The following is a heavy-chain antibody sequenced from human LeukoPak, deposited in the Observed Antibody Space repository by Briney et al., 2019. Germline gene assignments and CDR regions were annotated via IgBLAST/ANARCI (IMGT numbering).Heavy chain of an antibody. J-gene: IGHJ4*02. CDR1: GFTFSNYG. V-gene: IGHV3-33*06. CDR3: AKVGHGDYYLDY. CDR2: IWYDGSNK. D-gene: IGHD4-17*01. Sequence: GRFLRLSCAASGFTFSNYGMHWVRQAPGKGLEWVAVIWYDGSNKYYADSVKGRFTISRDNSKNTLYLQMNSLRAEDTAVYYCAKVGHGDYYLDYWGQGTLVTVSS.